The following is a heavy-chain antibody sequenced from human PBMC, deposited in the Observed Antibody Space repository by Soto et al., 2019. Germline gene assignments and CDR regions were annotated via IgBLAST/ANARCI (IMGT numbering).Heavy chain of an antibody. D-gene: IGHD1-26*01. J-gene: IGHJ4*02. CDR3: VTDLIVEVSSLYF. CDR2: IRQDAGER. V-gene: IGHV3-7*03. Sequence: GESLKISCAASGFTFSDYWMTWIRQAPGKGLEWVANIRQDAGERHYVDSVRGRFTIFRDNAKNSLYLQMSSLRAEDTAVYYCVTDLIVEVSSLYFWGQGALVTVSS. CDR1: GFTFSDYW.